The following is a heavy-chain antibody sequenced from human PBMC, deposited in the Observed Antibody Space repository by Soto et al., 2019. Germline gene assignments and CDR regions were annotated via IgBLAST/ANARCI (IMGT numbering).Heavy chain of an antibody. Sequence: QVQLVQSGAEVKKPGSSVKVSCKASGDTFSSYAISWVRQAPGQGLEWMGGIIPIFGTANYAQKFQGRVTITADESTSTAYMELSSLRSEDTAVYFCARKGIQLWLGYYYYGMDVWGQGTTVTVSS. CDR1: GDTFSSYA. CDR3: ARKGIQLWLGYYYYGMDV. D-gene: IGHD5-18*01. J-gene: IGHJ6*02. CDR2: IIPIFGTA. V-gene: IGHV1-69*12.